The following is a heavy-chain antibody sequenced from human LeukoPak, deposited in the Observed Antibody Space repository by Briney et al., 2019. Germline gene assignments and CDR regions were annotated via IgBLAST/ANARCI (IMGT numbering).Heavy chain of an antibody. CDR2: ISGYNGNT. J-gene: IGHJ4*02. CDR3: ARDLKRGYSSGRYSWGTGSSNDY. Sequence: ASVKVSCKASGYTFTSYGISWVRQAPGQGLEWRGWISGYNGNTNYAQKLQGRATITTGTATSTAPMELQSLRSDAATADQCARDLKRGYSSGRYSWGTGSSNDYWGQGTLDTVSS. V-gene: IGHV1-18*01. D-gene: IGHD6-19*01. CDR1: GYTFTSYG.